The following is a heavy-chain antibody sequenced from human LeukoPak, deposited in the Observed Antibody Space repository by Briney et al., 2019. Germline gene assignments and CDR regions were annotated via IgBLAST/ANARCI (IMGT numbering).Heavy chain of an antibody. D-gene: IGHD2-2*01. CDR3: ARDGIVVVPAAMLPYFDY. CDR2: ISAYNGNT. J-gene: IGHJ4*02. V-gene: IGHV1-18*01. Sequence: GSSVKVSCKASGGTFSSYAISWVRQAPGQGLEWMGWISAYNGNTNYAQKLQGRVTMTTDTSTSTAYMELGSLRSDDTAVYYCARDGIVVVPAAMLPYFDYWGQGTLVTVSS. CDR1: GGTFSSYA.